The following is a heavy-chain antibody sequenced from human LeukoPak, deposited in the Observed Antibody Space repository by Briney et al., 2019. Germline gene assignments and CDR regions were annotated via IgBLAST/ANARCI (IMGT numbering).Heavy chain of an antibody. CDR3: TRHAIIAAAGRLYYYGMDV. CDR1: GFTFSGSA. D-gene: IGHD6-13*01. CDR2: IRSKANSYAT. V-gene: IGHV3-73*01. J-gene: IGHJ6*04. Sequence: GGSLKLSCAASGFTFSGSAMHWVRQASGKGLEWVGRIRSKANSYATAYAASVKGRFTISRDDSKNTAYLQMNSLKTEDTAVYYCTRHAIIAAAGRLYYYGMDVWGKGTTATVSS.